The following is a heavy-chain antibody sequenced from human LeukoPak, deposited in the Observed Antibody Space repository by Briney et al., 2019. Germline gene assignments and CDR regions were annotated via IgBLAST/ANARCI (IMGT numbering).Heavy chain of an antibody. CDR3: ARVGRRDGSYWIDY. CDR2: IYYSGTT. J-gene: IGHJ4*02. D-gene: IGHD5-24*01. V-gene: IGHV4-61*01. Sequence: PSETLSLACTVSGGSVSSGSYYWSWIRQPPGKGLEWIGYIYYSGTTQYNPSLKSRVTISVDTSKNQFSLRLSSVTAADTAVYYCARVGRRDGSYWIDYWGQGTLVTVSS. CDR1: GGSVSSGSYY.